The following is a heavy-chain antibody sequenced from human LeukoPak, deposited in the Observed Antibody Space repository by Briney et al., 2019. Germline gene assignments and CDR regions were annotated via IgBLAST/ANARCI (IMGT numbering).Heavy chain of an antibody. CDR3: ARPQDYGDGAFDI. CDR1: GGSISSYY. J-gene: IGHJ3*02. CDR2: IYYSGST. V-gene: IGHV4-59*08. D-gene: IGHD4-17*01. Sequence: SETLSLTCTVSGGSISSYYWSWIRQPPRKGLEWIGYIYYSGSTNYNPSLKSRVTISVDTSKNQFSLKLSSVTAADTAVYYCARPQDYGDGAFDIWGQGTMVTVSS.